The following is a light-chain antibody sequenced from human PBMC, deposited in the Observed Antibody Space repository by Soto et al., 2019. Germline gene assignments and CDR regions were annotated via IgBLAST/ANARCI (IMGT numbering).Light chain of an antibody. V-gene: IGKV1-39*01. CDR3: QQSYSNIALS. CDR2: AAS. CDR1: QIISTY. Sequence: DIQMTQSPSSLSASVGDRVTITCRASQIISTYLNWYQQRAGLAPRLLIYAASSLQSGVPPRFSGSGSGTDFTLSISSLQHDDSATYYCQQSYSNIALSFGGGTKVDIK. J-gene: IGKJ4*01.